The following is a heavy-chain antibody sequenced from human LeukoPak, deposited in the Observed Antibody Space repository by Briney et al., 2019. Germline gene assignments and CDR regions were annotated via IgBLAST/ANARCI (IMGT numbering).Heavy chain of an antibody. J-gene: IGHJ4*02. D-gene: IGHD3-22*01. Sequence: SVKVSCKASGGTFSSYAISWVRQAPGQGLEWMGGIIPIFGTTNYAQKFQGRVTITADEGTSTAYMEMSSLRSEDTAVYYCARERSSGYNEIDNWGQGTLVTVSS. CDR3: ARERSSGYNEIDN. CDR1: GGTFSSYA. CDR2: IIPIFGTT. V-gene: IGHV1-69*13.